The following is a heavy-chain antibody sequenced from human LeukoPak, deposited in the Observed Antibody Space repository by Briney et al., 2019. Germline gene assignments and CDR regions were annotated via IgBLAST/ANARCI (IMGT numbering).Heavy chain of an antibody. CDR2: INQDGSAK. J-gene: IGHJ4*02. CDR1: GFAFSDYW. D-gene: IGHD4-17*01. V-gene: IGHV3-7*01. CDR3: ARHPYAVLDY. Sequence: GGSLRLSCAASGFAFSDYWMHWVRQAPGKGLEWVANINQDGSAKYYVGSVKGRFTISRDNAKSSLYLQMNSLRADDTAVYYCARHPYAVLDYWGQGTLVTVSS.